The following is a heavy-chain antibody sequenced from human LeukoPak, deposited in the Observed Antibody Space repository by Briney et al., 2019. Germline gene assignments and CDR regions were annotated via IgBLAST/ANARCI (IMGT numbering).Heavy chain of an antibody. CDR2: IKQDGSER. CDR1: GFTFSSYW. D-gene: IGHD3-3*01. CDR3: ARAQEEKTYDFWSGYYYYYYYMDV. V-gene: IGHV3-7*01. J-gene: IGHJ6*03. Sequence: GGSLRLSCAASGFTFSSYWMSWVRQAPGKGLEWVANIKQDGSERYYVDSVKGRFTISRDNAKNSLYLQMNSLRAEDTAVYYRARAQEEKTYDFWSGYYYYYYYMDVWGKGTTVTVSS.